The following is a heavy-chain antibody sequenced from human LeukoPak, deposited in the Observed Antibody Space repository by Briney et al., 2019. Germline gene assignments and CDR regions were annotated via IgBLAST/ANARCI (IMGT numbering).Heavy chain of an antibody. Sequence: PGGSLRLSCAASGFTFSSYAMNWVRQAPGRGLEWVSVISGSGGSTYYADSVKGRFTISRDNSKNTLYLQMNSLRAEDTAVYYCAKVERERFGEDLLSSYYYMDVWGKGTTVTVSS. J-gene: IGHJ6*03. CDR3: AKVERERFGEDLLSSYYYMDV. CDR1: GFTFSSYA. V-gene: IGHV3-23*01. D-gene: IGHD3-10*01. CDR2: ISGSGGST.